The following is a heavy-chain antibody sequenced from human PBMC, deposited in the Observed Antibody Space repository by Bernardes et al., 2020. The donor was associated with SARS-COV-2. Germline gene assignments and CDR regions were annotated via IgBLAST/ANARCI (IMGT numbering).Heavy chain of an antibody. CDR3: ARGPWEYRSSSSYYYGMDV. CDR1: GYTSTSYV. D-gene: IGHD6-6*01. Sequence: ASVKVSCKASGYTSTSYVISWVRQAPGQGLEWMGWISGYNGNKNYAQRFQGRVTMTTDTSTSTAYMELMRLRSDDTAVYYCARGPWEYRSSSSYYYGMDVWGQGTTVTVSS. J-gene: IGHJ6*02. CDR2: ISGYNGNK. V-gene: IGHV1-18*01.